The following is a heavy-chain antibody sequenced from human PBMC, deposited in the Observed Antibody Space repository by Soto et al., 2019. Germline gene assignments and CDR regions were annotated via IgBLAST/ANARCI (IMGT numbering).Heavy chain of an antibody. J-gene: IGHJ5*02. Sequence: SETLSLTCAVYGESFIGYYWTWIRQPPGKGLEWIGEINHRGSTNYNPSLKSRVSISIDTSKNQFSLKLTSVTAADTSVYYCARTDIVTPNWLDPRAQGTLVTL. V-gene: IGHV4-34*01. CDR2: INHRGST. D-gene: IGHD5-12*01. CDR1: GESFIGYY. CDR3: ARTDIVTPNWLDP.